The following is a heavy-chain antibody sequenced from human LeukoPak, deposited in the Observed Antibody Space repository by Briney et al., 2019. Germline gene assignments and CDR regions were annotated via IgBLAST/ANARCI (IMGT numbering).Heavy chain of an antibody. CDR2: IRGDTGDT. CDR1: GYTFTSYG. V-gene: IGHV1-18*01. D-gene: IGHD6-13*01. Sequence: GASVKVSCKASGYTFTSYGISWVRQAPGQGLEWMGWIRGDTGDTDSPQKFQGRVTMTRDTSTNTAYMELSRLRYDDTAMYFCARVRGNSCDYWGQGTLVTVSS. CDR3: ARVRGNSCDY. J-gene: IGHJ4*02.